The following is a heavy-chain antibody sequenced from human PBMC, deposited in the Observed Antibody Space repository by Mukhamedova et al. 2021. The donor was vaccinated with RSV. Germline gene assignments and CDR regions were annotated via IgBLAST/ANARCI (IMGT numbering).Heavy chain of an antibody. V-gene: IGHV3-23*01. Sequence: VRQVPGKGLEGVAAISATGGNTYYADSVKGRFTISRDNSKNTVYLQMDSLRAADTAVYYCAKQIGSCGGGSCYFDSWGQGTLVTV. CDR3: AKQIGSCGGGSCYFDS. CDR2: ISATGGNT. J-gene: IGHJ4*02. D-gene: IGHD2-15*01.